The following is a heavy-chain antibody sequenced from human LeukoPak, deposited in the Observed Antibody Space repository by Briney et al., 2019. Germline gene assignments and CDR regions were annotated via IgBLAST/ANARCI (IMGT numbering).Heavy chain of an antibody. J-gene: IGHJ4*02. V-gene: IGHV3-7*01. Sequence: PGGSLRLSCVASGFSFNGDWMNWVRQAPGKGLEWVANIKPDGSQKYYVDSVKGRFTISRDNAEKSLFLQMNSLRAEDTAVYYCAREWDYWGQGTLVTVSS. CDR1: GFSFNGDW. CDR3: AREWDY. CDR2: IKPDGSQK.